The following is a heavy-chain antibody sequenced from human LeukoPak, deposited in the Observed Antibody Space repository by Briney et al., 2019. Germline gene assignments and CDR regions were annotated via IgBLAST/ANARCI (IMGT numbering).Heavy chain of an antibody. J-gene: IGHJ6*03. CDR3: ARDRLVPPYYYYMDV. D-gene: IGHD3-16*01. Sequence: GGSLRLSCAASGFTFSDYYMSWIRQAPGKGLEWVSYISSSGSTIYYADSVKGRFTISRDNAKNSLYLQMNSLRAEDTAVYYCARDRLVPPYYYYMDVWGKGTTVTISS. CDR1: GFTFSDYY. CDR2: ISSSGSTI. V-gene: IGHV3-11*01.